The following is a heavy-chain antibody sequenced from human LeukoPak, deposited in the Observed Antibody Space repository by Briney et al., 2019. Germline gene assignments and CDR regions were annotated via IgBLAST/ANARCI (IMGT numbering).Heavy chain of an antibody. CDR3: ARDLPLVVTDYYYYYMDV. J-gene: IGHJ6*03. CDR1: GYTFTSYG. Sequence: ASVKVSCKASGYTFTSYGISWVRQAPGQGLEWMGWISAYNGNTNYAQKLQGRVTMTTDTSTSTAYKELRSLRSDDTAVYYCARDLPLVVTDYYYYYMDVWGKGTTVTVSS. D-gene: IGHD2-21*02. V-gene: IGHV1-18*01. CDR2: ISAYNGNT.